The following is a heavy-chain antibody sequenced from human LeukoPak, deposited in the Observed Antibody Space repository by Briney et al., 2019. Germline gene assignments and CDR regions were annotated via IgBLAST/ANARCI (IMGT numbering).Heavy chain of an antibody. V-gene: IGHV4-39*07. J-gene: IGHJ4*02. D-gene: IGHD6-13*01. CDR3: ARDRSIAAAGYYFDY. CDR1: GGSISGSSYY. Sequence: SETLSLTCTVSGGSISGSSYYWGWIRQPPGKGLEWIGSIYYSGSTYYNPSLKSRVTISIDTSKNQFSLKLNSVTAADTAVYYCARDRSIAAAGYYFDYWGQGTLVTVSS. CDR2: IYYSGST.